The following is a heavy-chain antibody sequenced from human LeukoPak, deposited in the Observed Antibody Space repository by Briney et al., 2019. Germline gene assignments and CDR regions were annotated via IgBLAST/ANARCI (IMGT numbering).Heavy chain of an antibody. V-gene: IGHV3-53*01. CDR3: ARAAPVFYGSGSYYKGQNLGAFDI. Sequence: HPGRSLTLSCSASGFTVSSNYVSWVRQPPGKGLEWVIVIYSGGSTNYAASVKGRLTISRDNPKTTLYLKMNSLRAEDTAVYYCARAAPVFYGSGSYYKGQNLGAFDIWGQGTMVTVSS. CDR2: IYSGGST. J-gene: IGHJ3*02. D-gene: IGHD3-10*01. CDR1: GFTVSSNY.